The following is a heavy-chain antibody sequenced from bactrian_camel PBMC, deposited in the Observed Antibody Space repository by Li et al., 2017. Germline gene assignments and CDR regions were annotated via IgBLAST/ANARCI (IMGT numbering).Heavy chain of an antibody. Sequence: HVQLVESGGGSVQPGGSLRLSCAASGSADRRTCMGWFRQAPGKGLEWMSSISSRGDITYYADSVKGRFTISRDNANNTLYLQLNSLKPEDTAIYYCAKDNLLYSPTDPYWAQGTQVTVS. V-gene: IGHV3S1*01. D-gene: IGHD2*01. CDR1: GSADRRTC. J-gene: IGHJ4*01. CDR3: AKDNLLYSPTDPY. CDR2: ISSRGDIT.